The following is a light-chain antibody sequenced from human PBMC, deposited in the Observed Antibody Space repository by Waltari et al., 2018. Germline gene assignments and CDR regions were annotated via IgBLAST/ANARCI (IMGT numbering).Light chain of an antibody. CDR3: HQSRSFPVT. CDR2: YAS. V-gene: IGKV6D-21*02. Sequence: EIVLTQSPDFLSVTPKQKVTITCRASQSVGSTLHWYQQKAHQSPKLLIKYASHSTPGVPSRFSGSGSGTDFTLTISSLEVEDAAAYYCHQSRSFPVTLGGGTEVEI. J-gene: IGKJ4*01. CDR1: QSVGST.